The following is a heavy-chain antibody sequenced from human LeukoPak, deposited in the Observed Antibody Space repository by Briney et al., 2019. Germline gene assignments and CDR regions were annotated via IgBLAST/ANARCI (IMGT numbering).Heavy chain of an antibody. Sequence: ASVKVSCKASGYTFTGYYMHWVRQAPGQGLEWMGWINPNSGGANYAQKFQGRVTMTRDTSISTAYMELSRLKSDDTALYYCARDRSSWSDFDYWGQGTLVTVSS. CDR2: INPNSGGA. J-gene: IGHJ4*02. V-gene: IGHV1-2*02. CDR1: GYTFTGYY. CDR3: ARDRSSWSDFDY. D-gene: IGHD6-13*01.